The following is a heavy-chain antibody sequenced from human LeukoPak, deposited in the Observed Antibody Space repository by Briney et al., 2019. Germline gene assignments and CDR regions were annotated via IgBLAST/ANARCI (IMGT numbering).Heavy chain of an antibody. V-gene: IGHV4-59*01. Sequence: SETLSLTCAVSGCSISSYYWSWIRQPPGKGLEWIGYIYYSRSTNYNPSLKSRVTISVDTSKNQFSLKPSSVTAADTAVYYCAASYGSGSYYPIHDYWGQGTLVTVSS. J-gene: IGHJ4*02. CDR2: IYYSRST. CDR3: AASYGSGSYYPIHDY. CDR1: GCSISSYY. D-gene: IGHD3-10*01.